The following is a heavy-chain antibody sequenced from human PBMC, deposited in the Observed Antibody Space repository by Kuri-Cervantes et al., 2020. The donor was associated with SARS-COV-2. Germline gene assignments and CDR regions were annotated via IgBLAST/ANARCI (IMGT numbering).Heavy chain of an antibody. J-gene: IGHJ6*02. CDR3: ARRGGPYGDYGQRDYYYYGMDV. D-gene: IGHD4-17*01. Sequence: SVKVSCKASGGTFSSYAISWVRQAPGQGLEWMGGIIPIFGTANYAQKFQGRVTITADESTSTAYMELSSLKSEDTAVYYCARRGGPYGDYGQRDYYYYGMDVWGQGTTVTVSS. V-gene: IGHV1-69*13. CDR1: GGTFSSYA. CDR2: IIPIFGTA.